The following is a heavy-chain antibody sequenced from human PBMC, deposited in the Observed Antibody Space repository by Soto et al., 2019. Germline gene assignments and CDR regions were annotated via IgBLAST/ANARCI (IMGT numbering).Heavy chain of an antibody. V-gene: IGHV3-53*04. Sequence: EVQLVESGGGLVQPGGSLRLSCAASGFTVSSNYMSWVRQAPGKGLEWVSVIYSGGSTYYADSVKGRFTISRHNSKNTLYLQMNSLRAEDTAVYYCAREIVVGDKNWFDPWGQGTLVTVSS. CDR3: AREIVVGDKNWFDP. CDR1: GFTVSSNY. CDR2: IYSGGST. J-gene: IGHJ5*02. D-gene: IGHD2-15*01.